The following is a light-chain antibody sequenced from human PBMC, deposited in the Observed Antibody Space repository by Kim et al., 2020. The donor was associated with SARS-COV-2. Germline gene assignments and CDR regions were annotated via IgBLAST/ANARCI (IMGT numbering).Light chain of an antibody. CDR1: QSVSSSY. CDR2: AAS. J-gene: IGKJ1*01. CDR3: QRYGGSPWT. Sequence: EIVLTQSPGTLSLSPGERATLSCRASQSVSSSYFACYQQQPDQGPRLLIYAASSRATGIPDRFSGSGSATDFTLTSSRLQPEDSAVYYWQRYGGSPWTFGQGTKVEIK. V-gene: IGKV3-20*01.